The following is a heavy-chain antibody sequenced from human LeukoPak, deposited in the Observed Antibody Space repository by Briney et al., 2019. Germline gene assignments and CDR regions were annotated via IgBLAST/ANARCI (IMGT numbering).Heavy chain of an antibody. CDR3: AGSNYPYYFDY. CDR1: GFTFSSYW. Sequence: GGSLRLSCAASGFTFSSYWMHWVRQAPGKGLVWVSRINNDGSTTRYADSVKGRFTISRDNAKNTLYLQMNSLRAEDTAMYYCAGSNYPYYFDYWGQGTLITVSS. J-gene: IGHJ4*02. D-gene: IGHD4/OR15-4a*01. V-gene: IGHV3-74*01. CDR2: INNDGSTT.